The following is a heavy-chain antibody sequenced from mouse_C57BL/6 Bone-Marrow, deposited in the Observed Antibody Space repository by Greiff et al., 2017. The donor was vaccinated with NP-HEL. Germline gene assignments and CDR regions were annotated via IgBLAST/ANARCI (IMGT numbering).Heavy chain of an antibody. CDR2: IYPRSGNT. Sequence: VQLQESGAELARPGASVKLSCKASGYTFTSYGISWVKQRTGQGLEWIGEIYPRSGNTYYNEKFKGKATLTADKSSSTAYMELRSLTSEDSAVYFCANYYVSSYYFDYWGQGTTLTVSS. D-gene: IGHD1-1*01. V-gene: IGHV1-81*01. CDR1: GYTFTSYG. J-gene: IGHJ2*01. CDR3: ANYYVSSYYFDY.